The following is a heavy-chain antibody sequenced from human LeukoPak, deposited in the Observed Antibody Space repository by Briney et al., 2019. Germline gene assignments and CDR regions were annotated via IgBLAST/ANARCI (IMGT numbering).Heavy chain of an antibody. V-gene: IGHV4-59*01. Sequence: PSETLSLTCTVSGGSISSYYWSWIRQPPGKGLEWIGYIYYSGSTNYNPSLKSRVTISVDTSKNQFSLKLSSVTAADTAVYYCARDRIVVVPAAIASYYYYYGMDVWGKGTTVTVSS. CDR1: GGSISSYY. CDR2: IYYSGST. J-gene: IGHJ6*04. CDR3: ARDRIVVVPAAIASYYYYYGMDV. D-gene: IGHD2-2*01.